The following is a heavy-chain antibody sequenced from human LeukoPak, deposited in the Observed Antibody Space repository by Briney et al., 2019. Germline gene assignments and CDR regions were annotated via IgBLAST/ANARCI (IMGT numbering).Heavy chain of an antibody. J-gene: IGHJ4*02. CDR1: GFTFSNYA. V-gene: IGHV3-23*01. CDR2: ISGNGGRT. CDR3: AKAHSISWPYAFDS. D-gene: IGHD6-13*01. Sequence: GVSLRLSCAASGFTFSNYAMARVRQAPGKGPEWVSAISGNGGRTYSADSVQGRFTISRDNSKNTVYLQMDNLRAEDSAMYYCAKAHSISWPYAFDSWGQGTLVTVSS.